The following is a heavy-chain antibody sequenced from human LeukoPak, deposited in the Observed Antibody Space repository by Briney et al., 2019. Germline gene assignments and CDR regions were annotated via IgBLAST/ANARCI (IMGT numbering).Heavy chain of an antibody. V-gene: IGHV1-69*04. Sequence: TVSVSRKASVGTFSIYAISCVPQAPGEGLEWMRRIIPIRGIANYAQKFQGRVTNTADKSTTTAYMELSSVRSEDTAVYYCASWCYVVWGQGTLVTVSS. CDR3: ASWCYVV. CDR1: VGTFSIYA. J-gene: IGHJ4*02. D-gene: IGHD4/OR15-4a*01. CDR2: IIPIRGIA.